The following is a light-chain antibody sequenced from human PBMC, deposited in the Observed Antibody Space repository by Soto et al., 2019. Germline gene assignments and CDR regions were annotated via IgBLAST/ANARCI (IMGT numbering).Light chain of an antibody. CDR3: HQRQSWPRT. V-gene: IGKV3-11*01. Sequence: EIVLTQSPGTLSLSPGERATLSCRASQSVSIKLAWYQHRPGQAPRLLIYQTSIRAAGIPARFSASGSGTDFTLTISDVQPEDFALYYCHQRQSWPRTFGQGTKVDIK. J-gene: IGKJ1*01. CDR1: QSVSIK. CDR2: QTS.